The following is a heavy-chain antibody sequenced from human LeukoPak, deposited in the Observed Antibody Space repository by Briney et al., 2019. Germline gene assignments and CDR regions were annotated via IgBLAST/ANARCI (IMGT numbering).Heavy chain of an antibody. CDR1: GGSISSYY. CDR2: IYYSGST. J-gene: IGHJ4*02. Sequence: SETLSLTCTVSGGSISSYYWSWIRQPPGKGLEWIGYIYYSGSTNYNPSLKSRVTISVDTSKNQFSLKLSSVTAADTAVYYCARHSGGFVFDYWGQGTLVTVSS. CDR3: ARHSGGFVFDY. D-gene: IGHD3-16*01. V-gene: IGHV4-59*08.